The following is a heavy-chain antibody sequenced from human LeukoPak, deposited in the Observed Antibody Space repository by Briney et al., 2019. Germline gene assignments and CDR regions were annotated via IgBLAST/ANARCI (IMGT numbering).Heavy chain of an antibody. Sequence: GESLKICCQGSGPSFTPHWICWVRQVHGKGLEWMGIIYSDDSDTSYSSRFQGQVTISADRSISTAYLQWSSLKASDTAMYYCARQRGCSGGSCYAEFDYWGQGTPVTVSS. J-gene: IGHJ4*02. CDR3: ARQRGCSGGSCYAEFDY. CDR2: IYSDDSDT. V-gene: IGHV5-51*01. D-gene: IGHD2-15*01. CDR1: GPSFTPHW.